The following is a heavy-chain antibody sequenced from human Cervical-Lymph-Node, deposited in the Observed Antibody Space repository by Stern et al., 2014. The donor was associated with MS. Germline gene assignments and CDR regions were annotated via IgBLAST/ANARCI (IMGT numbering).Heavy chain of an antibody. CDR3: ARAGGSKDAF. J-gene: IGHJ4*02. V-gene: IGHV3-11*01. CDR2: ISGRDGTI. CDR1: GFTFSDYY. Sequence: VQLVESGGGLVKPGGSLRLSCAASGFTFSDYYMNWIRQAPGTGLEWVSYISGRDGTIFYADSVKGRFTISRDNAKKSLYLQMNSLRAEDTAVYYCARAGGSKDAFWGQGTLVTVSS. D-gene: IGHD3-10*01.